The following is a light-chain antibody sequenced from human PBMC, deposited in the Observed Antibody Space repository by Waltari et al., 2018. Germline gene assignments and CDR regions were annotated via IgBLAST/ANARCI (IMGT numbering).Light chain of an antibody. Sequence: IVMTQSPATRSEAAGVRATLSCRASQSVSTNLAWYQQKPGQAPMLLIFGASARATGVPARFSVSGSGTEFTLTISSLQSEDFAVYYCQQYNNWPPLFTFGPGTKVYI. V-gene: IGKV3-15*01. CDR2: GAS. CDR3: QQYNNWPPLFT. J-gene: IGKJ3*01. CDR1: QSVSTN.